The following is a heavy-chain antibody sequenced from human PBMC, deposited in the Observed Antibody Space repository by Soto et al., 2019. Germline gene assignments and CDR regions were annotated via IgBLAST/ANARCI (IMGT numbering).Heavy chain of an antibody. Sequence: QVQLVQSGAEVKKPGSSVKVSCRASGGTFSSYAVSWVRQAPGQGLEWMGVIIPLLNTPKYVEKFQGRVTITADASATTAYLELSSLTSADTAVYYCARESSSPNYYYYGMDVWGQGTTVTVSS. CDR3: ARESSSPNYYYYGMDV. CDR1: GGTFSSYA. V-gene: IGHV1-69*01. J-gene: IGHJ6*02. D-gene: IGHD6-6*01. CDR2: IIPLLNTP.